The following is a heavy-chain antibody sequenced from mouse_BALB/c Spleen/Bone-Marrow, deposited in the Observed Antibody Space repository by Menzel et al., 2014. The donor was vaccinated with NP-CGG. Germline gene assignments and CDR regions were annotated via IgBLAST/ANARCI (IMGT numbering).Heavy chain of an antibody. Sequence: VQLQQSGAELVKPGASAKLSCTASGFNIKDTYMHWVKQRPEQGLEWIGRIDPANGNTKYDPKFQGKATITADTSSNTAYLQLSSLTSEDTAVYYCARSRDYGSSYYAMDYWGQGTSVTVSS. CDR1: GFNIKDTY. J-gene: IGHJ4*01. CDR3: ARSRDYGSSYYAMDY. CDR2: IDPANGNT. V-gene: IGHV14-3*02. D-gene: IGHD1-1*01.